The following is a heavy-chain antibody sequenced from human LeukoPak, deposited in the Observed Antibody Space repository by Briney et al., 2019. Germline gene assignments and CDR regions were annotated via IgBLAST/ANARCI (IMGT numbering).Heavy chain of an antibody. J-gene: IGHJ4*02. CDR3: TTYGPVARYDSRDY. Sequence: GGSLRLSCAASGFTFSSYEMNWVRQAPGKGLEWVGRIKSKTDGGTTDYAAPVKGRFTISRDDSKNTLYLQMNSLKTEDTAVYYCTTYGPVARYDSRDYWGQGTLVTVSS. CDR1: GFTFSSYE. D-gene: IGHD3-22*01. CDR2: IKSKTDGGTT. V-gene: IGHV3-15*01.